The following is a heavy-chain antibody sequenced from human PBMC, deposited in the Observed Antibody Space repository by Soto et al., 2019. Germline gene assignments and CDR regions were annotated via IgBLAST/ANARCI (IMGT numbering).Heavy chain of an antibody. Sequence: SWSVAEDRFASLGVRWVLQMPGKGLEWMGIIYPGDSDTRYSPSFQGQVTISADKSISTAYLQWSSLKASDTAMYYCATLGYCSGGSRFDWGEYYGMDVWGQGTTVTVSS. J-gene: IGHJ6*02. CDR1: EDRFASLG. D-gene: IGHD2-15*01. CDR3: ATLGYCSGGSRFDWGEYYGMDV. CDR2: IYPGDSDT. V-gene: IGHV5-51*01.